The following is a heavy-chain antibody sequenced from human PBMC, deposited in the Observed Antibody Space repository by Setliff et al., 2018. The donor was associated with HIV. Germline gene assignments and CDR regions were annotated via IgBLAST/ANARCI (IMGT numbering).Heavy chain of an antibody. Sequence: PSETLSLTCTVSGGSISSGNYFWNWIRQPAGKGLEWIGRIYTSGSTHHNPSLESRVTMSVDTSKNQFSLKLSSVTAADTAVYYCARGTGYYYDSSGSNCFDPWGQGTLVTVSS. CDR1: GGSISSGNYF. J-gene: IGHJ5*02. V-gene: IGHV4-61*02. CDR3: ARGTGYYYDSSGSNCFDP. D-gene: IGHD3-22*01. CDR2: IYTSGST.